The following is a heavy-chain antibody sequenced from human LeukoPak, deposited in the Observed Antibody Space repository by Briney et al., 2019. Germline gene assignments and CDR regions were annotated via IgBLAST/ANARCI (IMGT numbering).Heavy chain of an antibody. V-gene: IGHV3-23*01. CDR1: GITLSNYG. D-gene: IGHD3-22*01. CDR2: ISGSGGGT. CDR3: AKRGVVIRVILVGFHKEAYYFDS. J-gene: IGHJ4*02. Sequence: GGSLRLSCAVSGITLSNYGMSWVRQAPGKGLEWVAGISGSGGGTNYADSVKGRFTISRDNPKNTLYLQMKSLRAEDRAVYFCAKRGVVIRVILVGFHKEAYYFDSWGQGALVTVSS.